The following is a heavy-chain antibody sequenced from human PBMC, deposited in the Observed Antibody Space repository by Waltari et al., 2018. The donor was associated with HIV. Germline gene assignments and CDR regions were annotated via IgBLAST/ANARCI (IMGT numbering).Heavy chain of an antibody. D-gene: IGHD2-2*01. CDR3: ARGGGIVVKMYADDAFDI. CDR2: IYHSGGT. V-gene: IGHV4-4*02. Sequence: QVQLQESGPGLVKPSGTLSLTCAVSGDSVSSSNWWNWVRQPPGKGLEWIGEIYHSGGTNYNPSLKGRVTISVDKSKNQFSLNMSSMTAADTAVYYGARGGGIVVKMYADDAFDIWGQGTMVTVSS. J-gene: IGHJ3*02. CDR1: GDSVSSSNW.